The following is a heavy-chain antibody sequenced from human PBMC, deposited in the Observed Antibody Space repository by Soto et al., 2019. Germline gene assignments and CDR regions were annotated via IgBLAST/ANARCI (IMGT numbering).Heavy chain of an antibody. CDR3: ARDFKESQYYYYCMDV. V-gene: IGHV3-21*06. CDR2: ISSSSIYT. J-gene: IGHJ6*03. Sequence: EVQLVESGGGLVKPGGSLRLSCVVSGLTLSSYSRNWFRQAPGKGLEWVSSISSSSIYTYYADSVKGRFTISRDNAKNSVYLQMNSLRAEDTAVYYCARDFKESQYYYYCMDVWGKGTTVTVSS. CDR1: GLTLSSYS. D-gene: IGHD3-10*01.